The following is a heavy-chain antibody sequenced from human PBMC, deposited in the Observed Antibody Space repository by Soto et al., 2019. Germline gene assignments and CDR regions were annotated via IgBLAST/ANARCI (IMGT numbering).Heavy chain of an antibody. CDR1: GCSISSSSDY. D-gene: IGHD4-4*01. CDR2: IYYSGST. J-gene: IGHJ4*02. V-gene: IGHV4-39*01. Sequence: SETLSLTCTVSGCSISSSSDYWGWIRQPPGKELVWIGSIYYSGSTYYNPSLKSRVTISVDTSKNQFSLKLSSVITADTAVYYCARTGYSNYADYWGQGTLVTVSS. CDR3: ARTGYSNYADY.